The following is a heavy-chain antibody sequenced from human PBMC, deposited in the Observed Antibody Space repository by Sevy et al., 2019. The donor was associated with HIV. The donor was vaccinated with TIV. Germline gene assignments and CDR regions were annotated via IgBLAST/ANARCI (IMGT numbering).Heavy chain of an antibody. CDR2: ISSGSSYT. D-gene: IGHD6-13*01. Sequence: GESLKISCAASGFTFSDYYMSWMRQAPGKGLEWVSYISSGSSYTNYAASVKCRFPISRDNARNSLYLQMNSLRAEDTAVYYCAKDSRVYSSSHFDYWGQGIRVTVSS. J-gene: IGHJ4*02. CDR1: GFTFSDYY. CDR3: AKDSRVYSSSHFDY. V-gene: IGHV3-11*06.